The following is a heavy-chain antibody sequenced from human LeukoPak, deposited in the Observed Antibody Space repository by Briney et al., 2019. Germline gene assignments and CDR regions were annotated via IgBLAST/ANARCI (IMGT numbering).Heavy chain of an antibody. CDR2: ISGRGANT. Sequence: HSGGSLRLSCAASGFTFSTYDMSWVRQAPGKGLEWVSAISGRGANTYYADSVKGRFTISRDNSKNTLYMQMNSLRAEDTAVYYCAKAVVIVPTATPFDYWGQGTLVTVSS. J-gene: IGHJ4*02. CDR1: GFTFSTYD. V-gene: IGHV3-23*01. D-gene: IGHD2-2*01. CDR3: AKAVVIVPTATPFDY.